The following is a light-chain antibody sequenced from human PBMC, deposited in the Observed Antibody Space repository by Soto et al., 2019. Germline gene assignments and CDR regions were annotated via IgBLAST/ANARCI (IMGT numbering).Light chain of an antibody. Sequence: DIVMTQSLDSLAVSLGERSTFNCKSSQSILDRSKNKYYLAWYQQKSGQPPKLLIYWASLRESGVPDRFTGSGSGTDFTLTISSLQAEDVAVYYCQQYFTSPWTFGQGTKVDIK. V-gene: IGKV4-1*01. CDR3: QQYFTSPWT. CDR1: QSILDRSKNKYY. J-gene: IGKJ1*01. CDR2: WAS.